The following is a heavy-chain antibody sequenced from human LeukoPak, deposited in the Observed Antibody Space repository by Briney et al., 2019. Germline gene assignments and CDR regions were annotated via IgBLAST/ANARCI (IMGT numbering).Heavy chain of an antibody. Sequence: SETLSLTCTVSGGSISSSGYYWGWIRQPPGKGLEWIGSIYYSGSTYYNPSLKSRVTISVDTSKNQFSLKLSSVTAADTAVYYCASSMVRGYYFDYWGQGTLVTVSS. CDR3: ASSMVRGYYFDY. CDR1: GGSISSSGYY. CDR2: IYYSGST. V-gene: IGHV4-39*01. D-gene: IGHD3-10*01. J-gene: IGHJ4*02.